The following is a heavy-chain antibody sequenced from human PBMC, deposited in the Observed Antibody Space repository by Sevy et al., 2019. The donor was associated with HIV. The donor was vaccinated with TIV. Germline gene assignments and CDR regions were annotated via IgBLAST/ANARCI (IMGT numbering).Heavy chain of an antibody. Sequence: SETLSLTCAVSGYSISSRYYWGWVRQPPGKGLEWIASMYYSGSTYYNPSLRSRVTISLDTSENQFSLKLTSVTAADTAVYYCACDITSNWLFFDYWGQGILVTVSS. V-gene: IGHV4-38-2*01. CDR3: ACDITSNWLFFDY. CDR1: GYSISSRYY. D-gene: IGHD6-13*01. CDR2: MYYSGST. J-gene: IGHJ4*02.